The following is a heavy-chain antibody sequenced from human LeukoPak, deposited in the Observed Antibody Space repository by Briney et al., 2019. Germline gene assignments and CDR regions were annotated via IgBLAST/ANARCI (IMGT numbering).Heavy chain of an antibody. V-gene: IGHV4-59*08. J-gene: IGHJ4*02. CDR1: GGSISSYY. CDR3: ASSPTRSGPSYYFDY. D-gene: IGHD2-15*01. Sequence: SETLSLTCTVSGGSISSYYWSWIRQSPGQGLEWIGHIYYSGSTNYNPSLKSRVTISVDTSKNQLSLKLSSVTAPDTAVYYCASSPTRSGPSYYFDYWSQGTLVTVSS. CDR2: IYYSGST.